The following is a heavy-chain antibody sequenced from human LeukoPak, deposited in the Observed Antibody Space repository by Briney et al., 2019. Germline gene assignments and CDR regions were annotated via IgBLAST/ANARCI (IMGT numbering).Heavy chain of an antibody. V-gene: IGHV3-23*01. CDR3: AKDRVVATGIGEFDY. J-gene: IGHJ4*02. D-gene: IGHD6-13*01. Sequence: GGSLRLSCAASGFTFSSYAMTWVRQAPGKGLEWVSAITDSTYFADSVKGRFTISRDSSRNTLYLHMNSLRAEDTAVYYCAKDRVVATGIGEFDYWGQGTLVTVSS. CDR1: GFTFSSYA. CDR2: ITDST.